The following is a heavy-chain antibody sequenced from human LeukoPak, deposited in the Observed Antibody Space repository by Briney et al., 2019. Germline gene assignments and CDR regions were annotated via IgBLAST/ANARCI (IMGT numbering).Heavy chain of an antibody. Sequence: PGRSLRLSCAASGFTFSSYAMSWVRQAPGKGLEWVSAISGSGGSTYYADSVKGRFTISRDNSKNTLYLQMNSLRAEDTAVYYCAKLPMTTVTTRWFDPWGQGTLVTVSS. CDR2: ISGSGGST. CDR1: GFTFSSYA. J-gene: IGHJ5*02. D-gene: IGHD4-17*01. V-gene: IGHV3-23*01. CDR3: AKLPMTTVTTRWFDP.